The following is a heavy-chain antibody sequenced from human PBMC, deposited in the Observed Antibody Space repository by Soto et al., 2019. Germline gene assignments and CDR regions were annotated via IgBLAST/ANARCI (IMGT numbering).Heavy chain of an antibody. CDR3: AASPTTYSLSFDP. CDR1: GFTFTSSA. Sequence: SVKVSCKASGFTFTSSAVQWVRQARGQRLEWIGWIVVGSGNTNYAQKFQERVTITRDMSTSTAYMELSSLRSEDTAVYYCAASPTTYSLSFDPWGQGTLVTVSS. J-gene: IGHJ5*02. CDR2: IVVGSGNT. V-gene: IGHV1-58*01. D-gene: IGHD2-21*01.